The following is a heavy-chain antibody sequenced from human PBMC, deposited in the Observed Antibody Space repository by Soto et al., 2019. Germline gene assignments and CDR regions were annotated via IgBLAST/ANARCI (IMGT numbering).Heavy chain of an antibody. CDR2: ISSSSSYI. D-gene: IGHD2-2*01. CDR1: GFTFSSYS. CDR3: ARDRMGDDIVVVPAARPYYYYYGMDV. J-gene: IGHJ6*02. V-gene: IGHV3-21*01. Sequence: PGGSLRLSCAASGFTFSSYSMNWVRQAPGKGLEWVSSISSSSSYIYYADSVKGRFTISRDNAKNSLYLQMNSLRAEDTAVYYCARDRMGDDIVVVPAARPYYYYYGMDVWGQGTTVTVSS.